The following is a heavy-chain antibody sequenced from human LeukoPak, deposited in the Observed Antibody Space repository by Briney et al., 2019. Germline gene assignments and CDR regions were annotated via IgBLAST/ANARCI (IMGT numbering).Heavy chain of an antibody. J-gene: IGHJ4*02. Sequence: PGRSLRLSCAASGFNFSTYGMHWVRQAPGKGLEWVAVISYDGINKYYADSVKGRFTISRDNSKNTLYLQMNSLRAEDTAVYYCAKRGSSGSYRYLEYWGQGTLVTVSS. CDR3: AKRGSSGSYRYLEY. V-gene: IGHV3-30*18. CDR1: GFNFSTYG. CDR2: ISYDGINK. D-gene: IGHD1-26*01.